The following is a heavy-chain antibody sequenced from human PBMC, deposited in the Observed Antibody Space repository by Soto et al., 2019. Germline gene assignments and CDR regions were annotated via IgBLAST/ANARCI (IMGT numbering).Heavy chain of an antibody. V-gene: IGHV1-18*01. D-gene: IGHD2-15*01. CDR3: ARDFLVVVRHPLDY. CDR2: ISAYKGNT. J-gene: IGHJ4*02. CDR1: GYTFTSYG. Sequence: QVQLVQSGAEVKKPGASVKVSCKASGYTFTSYGISWVRQAPGQGLEGRGCISAYKGNTNYAQKLQGRVTMTTDTSTSTAYMELRSLRSDDTAVYYCARDFLVVVRHPLDYWGQGTLVTVSS.